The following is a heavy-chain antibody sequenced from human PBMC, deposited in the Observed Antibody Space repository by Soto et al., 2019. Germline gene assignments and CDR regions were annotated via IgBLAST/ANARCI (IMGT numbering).Heavy chain of an antibody. Sequence: GGSLRLSSAASGFTFYDYNMHWVRQAPGKGLEWVSLMTRDGTNTNYAESVKGRFTMSRDNSKNSLYLQMNSLRTEDIALNYCVTETCDYDVSSYYHLGSWGQGTLVAASS. V-gene: IGHV3-43*01. CDR3: VTETCDYDVSSYYHLGS. D-gene: IGHD3-22*01. CDR2: MTRDGTNT. CDR1: GFTFYDYN. J-gene: IGHJ5*02.